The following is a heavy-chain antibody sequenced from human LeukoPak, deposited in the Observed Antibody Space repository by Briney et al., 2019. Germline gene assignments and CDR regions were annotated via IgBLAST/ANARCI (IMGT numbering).Heavy chain of an antibody. CDR3: ASRGSYHTPIDY. CDR2: IYYSGST. V-gene: IGHV4-30-4*01. CDR1: GGSISSGDYY. J-gene: IGHJ4*02. D-gene: IGHD1-26*01. Sequence: SQTLSLTCTVSGGSISSGDYYWSWIRQPPGTGLEWIGYIYYSGSTYYNPSLKSRVTISVDTSKNQFSLKLSSVTAADTAVYYCASRGSYHTPIDYWGQGTLVTVSS.